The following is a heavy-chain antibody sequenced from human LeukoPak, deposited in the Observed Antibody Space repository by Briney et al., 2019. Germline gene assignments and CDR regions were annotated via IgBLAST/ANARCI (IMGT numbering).Heavy chain of an antibody. Sequence: GSLRLSCAASGFTFSRYYMTWVRQAPGKGLEWVANIKQDGSEKFYVDSVKGRFTISRDNAKNSLFLQMNSLRAEDTAVYYCARVRYCSGGSCYGNWYDPWGQGTLVTVSS. CDR1: GFTFSRYY. D-gene: IGHD2-15*01. CDR2: IKQDGSEK. J-gene: IGHJ5*02. V-gene: IGHV3-7*01. CDR3: ARVRYCSGGSCYGNWYDP.